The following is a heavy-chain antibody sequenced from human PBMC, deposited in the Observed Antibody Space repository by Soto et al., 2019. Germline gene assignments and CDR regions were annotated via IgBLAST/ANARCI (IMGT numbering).Heavy chain of an antibody. V-gene: IGHV1-8*01. CDR1: GYTFTSYD. J-gene: IGHJ6*02. CDR2: MNPNSGNT. Sequence: ASVKVSCKASGYTFTSYDINSVRQATGQGLEWMGWMNPNSGNTGYAQKFQGRVTMTRNTSISTAYMELSSLRSEDTAVYYCARAGYYDFWSGSWGVWGQGTTVTVSS. D-gene: IGHD3-3*01. CDR3: ARAGYYDFWSGSWGV.